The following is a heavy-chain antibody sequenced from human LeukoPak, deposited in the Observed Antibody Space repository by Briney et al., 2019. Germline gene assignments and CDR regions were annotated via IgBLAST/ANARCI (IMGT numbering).Heavy chain of an antibody. V-gene: IGHV4-34*01. CDR3: ARHPFYYGSGIRYFDY. Sequence: GSLRLSCVASGFNFRSHWMSWVRQPPGKGLEWIGEINHSGSTNYNPSLKSRVTISVDTSKNQFSLKLSSVTAADTAVYYCARHPFYYGSGIRYFDYWGQGTLVTVSS. CDR1: GFNFRSHW. D-gene: IGHD3-10*01. CDR2: INHSGST. J-gene: IGHJ4*02.